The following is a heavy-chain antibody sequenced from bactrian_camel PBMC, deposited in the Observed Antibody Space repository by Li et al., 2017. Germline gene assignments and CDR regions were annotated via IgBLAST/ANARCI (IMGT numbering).Heavy chain of an antibody. Sequence: HVQLVESGGGSVRPGEILRLSCTASGDSFSANCMGWSRQAPGKEREEVAIIYTYGGSTRYADFVKGQFTISQDNAKNTLYLQMNSLKPEDTAMYYCAVECGPQYGALQGLGLMYWAQGTQVTVS. V-gene: IGHV3S54*01. J-gene: IGHJ4*01. CDR2: IYTYGGST. D-gene: IGHD5*01. CDR1: GDSFSANC. CDR3: AVECGPQYGALQGLGLMY.